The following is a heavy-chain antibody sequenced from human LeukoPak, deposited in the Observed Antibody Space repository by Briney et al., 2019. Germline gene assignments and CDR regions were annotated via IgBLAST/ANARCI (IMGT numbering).Heavy chain of an antibody. CDR3: ATAGPYYYDSSVYRRYFVL. V-gene: IGHV1-24*01. CDR1: GYALTELS. Sequence: ASVKVSCKVSGYALTELSMHWMRQAPGKGLEWMGGFDREDGETIYAQKLQGRVTMTEDTSTDTAYMELSSLRSEDTVVYYCATAGPYYYDSSVYRRYFVLWGRRTLVTVSS. D-gene: IGHD3-22*01. J-gene: IGHJ2*01. CDR2: FDREDGET.